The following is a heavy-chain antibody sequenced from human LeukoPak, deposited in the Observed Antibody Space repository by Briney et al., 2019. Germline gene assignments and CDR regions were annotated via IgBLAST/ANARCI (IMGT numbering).Heavy chain of an antibody. Sequence: ASVNVSCKTSGYTFISYGISWVRQAPGQGLGWMGWISAYNGNTNYAQKLQGRVTMTTDTSTSTAYMELRSLRSDDTAVYYCARDTREGAFDIWGQGTMVTVSS. CDR1: GYTFISYG. V-gene: IGHV1-18*01. CDR2: ISAYNGNT. CDR3: ARDTREGAFDI. J-gene: IGHJ3*02.